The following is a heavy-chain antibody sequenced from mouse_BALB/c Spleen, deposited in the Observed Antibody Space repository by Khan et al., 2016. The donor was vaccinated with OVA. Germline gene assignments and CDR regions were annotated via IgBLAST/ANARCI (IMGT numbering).Heavy chain of an antibody. V-gene: IGHV1-61*01. Sequence: QVQLQQPGAELVRPGTSVKLSCKASGYTFTSYWMNWAKQRPGQGLEWIGMIDPSDSKTHYNQMFKDKATLTVDKSSSTAYMHLTSLTSEDSAVYYCARGGYGSSFAFWGQGTLVTVSA. D-gene: IGHD2-2*01. CDR3: ARGGYGSSFAF. CDR2: IDPSDSKT. J-gene: IGHJ3*01. CDR1: GYTFTSYW.